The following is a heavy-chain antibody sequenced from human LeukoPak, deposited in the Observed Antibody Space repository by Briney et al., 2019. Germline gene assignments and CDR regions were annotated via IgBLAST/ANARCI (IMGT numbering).Heavy chain of an antibody. Sequence: GGSLRLSCVISGSTFSSYNMIWVRQAPGKGLEWVSSISSTSIYISYADSVKGRFTISRDNAKNSLYLQMSSLRAEDTAVYYCASVEMAMTSIGEYYVGYWGQGTLVTVSS. CDR3: ASVEMAMTSIGEYYVGY. CDR1: GSTFSSYN. J-gene: IGHJ4*02. CDR2: ISSTSIYI. D-gene: IGHD2-21*02. V-gene: IGHV3-21*01.